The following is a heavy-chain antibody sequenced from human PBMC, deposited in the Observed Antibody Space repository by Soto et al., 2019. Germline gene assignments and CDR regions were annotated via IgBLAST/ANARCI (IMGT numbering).Heavy chain of an antibody. Sequence: GGSLRLSCAASGFTFSGSAMHWVRQASGKGLEWVGRIRSKANSYATAYAASVKGRFTISRDDSKNTAYLQMNSLKTEDTAVYYCTSLRIAAAEVVDYWGQGTLVTVSS. CDR3: TSLRIAAAEVVDY. V-gene: IGHV3-73*01. CDR1: GFTFSGSA. D-gene: IGHD6-13*01. J-gene: IGHJ4*02. CDR2: IRSKANSYAT.